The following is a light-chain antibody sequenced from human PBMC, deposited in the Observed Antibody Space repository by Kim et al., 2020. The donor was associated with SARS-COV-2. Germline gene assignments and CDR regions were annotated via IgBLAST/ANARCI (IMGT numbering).Light chain of an antibody. CDR2: YNS. CDR3: QVWDSTSDHVV. V-gene: IGLV3-21*04. CDR1: NIGSKS. J-gene: IGLJ2*01. Sequence: APGKTARITCGGDNIGSKSVHCYQQKPGQAPVLVMYYNSDRPSGIPERFSGSNSGNTATLTISRVEAGDEADYYCQVWDSTSDHVVFGGGTQLTVL.